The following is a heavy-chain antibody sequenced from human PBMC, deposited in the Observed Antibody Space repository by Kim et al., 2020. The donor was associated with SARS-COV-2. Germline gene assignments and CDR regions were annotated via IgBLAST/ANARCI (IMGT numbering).Heavy chain of an antibody. J-gene: IGHJ6*02. CDR2: IYYSGST. CDR3: ARDRLGYCSGGSCYGYYYYGMDV. V-gene: IGHV4-31*03. D-gene: IGHD2-15*01. CDR1: GGSISSGGYY. Sequence: SETLSLTCTVSGGSISSGGYYWSWIRQHPGKGLEWIGYIYYSGSTYYNPSLKSRVTISVDTSKNQFSLKLSSVTAADTAVYYCARDRLGYCSGGSCYGYYYYGMDVWGQGTTVTVSS.